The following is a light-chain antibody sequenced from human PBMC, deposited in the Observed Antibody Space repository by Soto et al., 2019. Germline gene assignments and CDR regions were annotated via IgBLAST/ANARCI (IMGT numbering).Light chain of an antibody. CDR2: GAS. V-gene: IGKV3D-15*01. CDR3: QQYNNLPPGH. CDR1: QSVSSN. Sequence: EIVMTQSPATLSVSPGERATLSCRASQSVSSNLAWYQQKPGQAPRLLIYGASTGATGIPARFSGSGSGTEFTLTISSLQSEDFAVYYCQQYNNLPPGHFGPGTKVDIK. J-gene: IGKJ3*01.